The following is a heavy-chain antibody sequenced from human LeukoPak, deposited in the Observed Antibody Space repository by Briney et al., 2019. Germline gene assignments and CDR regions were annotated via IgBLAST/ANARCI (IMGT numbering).Heavy chain of an antibody. J-gene: IGHJ6*02. V-gene: IGHV3-33*06. D-gene: IGHD3-9*01. Sequence: GGSLRLSCAASGFTFRSYGMHWVRQAPGKGLEWVAIIWYDGSNKYYADSVKGRITISRDNSKNTLYLQMNSLRAEDTAVYYCAKGGLRYFDWLSPSTDYGMDVWGQGTTVTVSS. CDR1: GFTFRSYG. CDR2: IWYDGSNK. CDR3: AKGGLRYFDWLSPSTDYGMDV.